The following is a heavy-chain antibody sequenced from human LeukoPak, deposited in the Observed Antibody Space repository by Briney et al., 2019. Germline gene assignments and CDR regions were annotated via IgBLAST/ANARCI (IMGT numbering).Heavy chain of an antibody. Sequence: SETLSLTCTVSAASIRSYYWSWIRQPPGKGPEWIGNIYYSGSTKYNPSLKSRVTMSVDTSKNQFSLKMSSVTAADTAVYYCARSSSVLDYGDCYFDSWGQGYLVTVFS. CDR2: IYYSGST. V-gene: IGHV4-59*01. CDR3: ARSSSVLDYGDCYFDS. CDR1: AASIRSYY. D-gene: IGHD4-17*01. J-gene: IGHJ4*02.